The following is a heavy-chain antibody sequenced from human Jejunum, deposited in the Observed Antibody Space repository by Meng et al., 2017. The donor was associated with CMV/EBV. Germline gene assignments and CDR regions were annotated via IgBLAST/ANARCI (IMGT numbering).Heavy chain of an antibody. CDR3: AKSVQDSSSGWYDYYYGMDV. Sequence: AMAWVRKAPGKGLGWVAFIRFDGGKKYYADSVKGRFTISRDDSKNTLHLQMNSLKPEDTGDYYCAKSVQDSSSGWYDYYYGMDVWGQGTTVTVSS. J-gene: IGHJ6*02. D-gene: IGHD6-19*01. V-gene: IGHV3-30*02. CDR1: A. CDR2: IRFDGGKK.